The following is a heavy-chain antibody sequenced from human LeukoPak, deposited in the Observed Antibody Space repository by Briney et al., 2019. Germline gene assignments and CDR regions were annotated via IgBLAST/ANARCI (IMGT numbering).Heavy chain of an antibody. V-gene: IGHV4-39*07. CDR2: IYYSGST. D-gene: IGHD3-10*01. J-gene: IGHJ4*02. CDR3: ARVVAGFKAPFDY. CDR1: GGSISSSSYY. Sequence: SETLSLTCTVSGGSISSSSYYWGWIRQPPGKGLEWIGSIYYSGSTYYNPSLKSRVTISVDTSKNQFSLKLSSVTAADTAVYYCARVVAGFKAPFDYWGQGTLVTVSS.